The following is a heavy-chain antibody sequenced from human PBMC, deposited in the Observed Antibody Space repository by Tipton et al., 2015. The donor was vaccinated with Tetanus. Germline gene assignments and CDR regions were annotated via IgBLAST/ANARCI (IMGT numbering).Heavy chain of an antibody. Sequence: TLSLTCTVSGGSISSYYWNWIRQSPGRRLEWIGYIYYSGSTYYNPSLKSRVTISVDTSKNQFSLRLSSVTAADTAVYYCARDHGITWGGMGYYYGMDVWGQGTTVTVSS. CDR2: IYYSGST. D-gene: IGHD3-16*01. J-gene: IGHJ6*02. CDR3: ARDHGITWGGMGYYYGMDV. V-gene: IGHV4-59*12. CDR1: GGSISSYY.